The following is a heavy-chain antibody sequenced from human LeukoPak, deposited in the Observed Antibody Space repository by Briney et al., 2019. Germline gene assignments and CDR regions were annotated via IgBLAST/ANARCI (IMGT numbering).Heavy chain of an antibody. CDR1: GFTFSDYE. CDR2: ISSSGSTI. J-gene: IGHJ4*02. D-gene: IGHD3-10*01. Sequence: PGGFLRLSCAASGFTFSDYEMNWVRQAPGKGLEWVSYISSSGSTIYHADSVKGRFTISRDNAKNSLYLQMNSLRAEDRAVYYCARRGWFGELFPANYWGQGTLVTVSS. V-gene: IGHV3-48*03. CDR3: ARRGWFGELFPANY.